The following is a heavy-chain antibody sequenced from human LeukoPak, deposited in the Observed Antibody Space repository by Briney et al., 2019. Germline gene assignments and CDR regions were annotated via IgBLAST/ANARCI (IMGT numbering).Heavy chain of an antibody. CDR1: GFTFDDYG. D-gene: IGHD3-22*01. Sequence: GGSLRLSCAASGFTFDDYGMSWVRQAPGKGPEWVSTINWSGGSTGYTDSVKGRFTISRDNAKNSLYLQMSNVRAEDTALYHCAREHYDSSTYYYFDNWGQGALVTVSS. V-gene: IGHV3-20*01. CDR2: INWSGGST. J-gene: IGHJ4*02. CDR3: AREHYDSSTYYYFDN.